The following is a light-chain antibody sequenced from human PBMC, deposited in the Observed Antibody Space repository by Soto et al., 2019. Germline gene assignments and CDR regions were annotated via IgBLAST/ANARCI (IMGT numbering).Light chain of an antibody. J-gene: IGKJ4*01. CDR2: EAS. Sequence: DIQMTQSPSSLSASVGDRLTITCQASQDIRNYLSWYQQKPGKAPKLLMYEASNLEAGVPSRFSGSGSGTYFTFTISSLQPEDIATYYCQQYDNLPLTFGGGTMVDIK. CDR1: QDIRNY. CDR3: QQYDNLPLT. V-gene: IGKV1-33*01.